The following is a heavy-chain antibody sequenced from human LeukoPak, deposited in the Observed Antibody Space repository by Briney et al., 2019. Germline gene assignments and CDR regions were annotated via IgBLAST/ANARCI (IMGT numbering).Heavy chain of an antibody. CDR1: GGSISSYY. Sequence: PSETLSLTCTVSGGSISSYYWSWIRQPPGKGLEWIGYIYYSGSTNYNPSLKSRVTTSVDTSKNQFSLKLSSVTAADTAVYYCARGQSYYDFWSGTTNYYYYGMDVWGQGTTVTVSS. D-gene: IGHD3-3*01. J-gene: IGHJ6*02. CDR2: IYYSGST. CDR3: ARGQSYYDFWSGTTNYYYYGMDV. V-gene: IGHV4-59*01.